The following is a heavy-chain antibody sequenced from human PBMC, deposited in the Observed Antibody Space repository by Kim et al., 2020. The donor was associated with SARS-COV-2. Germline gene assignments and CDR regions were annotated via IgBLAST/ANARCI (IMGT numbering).Heavy chain of an antibody. CDR3: AKTPCSSSCYYFYY. CDR2: ISDSGSRT. Sequence: GGSLRLSCATSGFTFSNYAMTWVRQAPGKGLEWVSAISDSGSRTYYTDSVKGRFTISRDTSRNTLYLQMNSLRADDTAIYYCAKTPCSSSCYYFYYWGQG. CDR1: GFTFSNYA. V-gene: IGHV3-23*01. J-gene: IGHJ4*02. D-gene: IGHD2-2*01.